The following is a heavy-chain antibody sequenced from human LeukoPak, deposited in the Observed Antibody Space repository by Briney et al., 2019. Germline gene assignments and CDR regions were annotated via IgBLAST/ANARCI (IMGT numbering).Heavy chain of an antibody. D-gene: IGHD3-9*01. Sequence: ASVKVSCKASGGTFSSYTISWVRQAPGQGLEWMGKIIPILGIANYAQKFQGRVTITADKSTSTAYMELSSLRSEDTAVYYCARDRPVVDILSIWGQGTLVTVSS. J-gene: IGHJ4*02. CDR3: ARDRPVVDILSI. V-gene: IGHV1-69*04. CDR1: GGTFSSYT. CDR2: IIPILGIA.